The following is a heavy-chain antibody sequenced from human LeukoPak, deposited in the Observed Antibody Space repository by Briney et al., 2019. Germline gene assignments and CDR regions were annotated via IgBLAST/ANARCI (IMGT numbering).Heavy chain of an antibody. CDR3: ARDPGYCSSPSCYTRLGY. V-gene: IGHV1-69*10. CDR1: GGTFISYT. J-gene: IGHJ4*02. D-gene: IGHD2-2*02. Sequence: AASVTVSFKASGGTFISYTISWVRQAPGQGREWMGRIIPILGIANYAQKFQGRVTITADKSTSTAYMELSSLRSEDTAVYYCARDPGYCSSPSCYTRLGYWGQGTLVTVSS. CDR2: IIPILGIA.